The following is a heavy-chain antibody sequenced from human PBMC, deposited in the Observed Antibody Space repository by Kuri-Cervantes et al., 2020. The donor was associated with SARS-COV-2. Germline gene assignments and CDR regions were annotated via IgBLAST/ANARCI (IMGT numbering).Heavy chain of an antibody. D-gene: IGHD2-2*02. Sequence: GESLKISCAASGFTFSSYWMSWVRQAPGKGLEWVANIKQDGSEKYYVDSVKGRFTISRDNAKNTLYLQMNSLRAEDTAVYYCARAPAAIIDGLTADAFDIWGQGTMVTVSS. V-gene: IGHV3-7*01. J-gene: IGHJ3*02. CDR2: IKQDGSEK. CDR3: ARAPAAIIDGLTADAFDI. CDR1: GFTFSSYW.